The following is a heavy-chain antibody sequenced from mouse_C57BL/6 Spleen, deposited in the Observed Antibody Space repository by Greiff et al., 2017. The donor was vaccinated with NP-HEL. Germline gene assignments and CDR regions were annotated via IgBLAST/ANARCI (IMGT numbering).Heavy chain of an antibody. Sequence: EVMLVESGGGLVKPGGSLKLSCAASGFTFSSYAMSWVRQTPEKRLEWVATISDGGSYTYYPDNVKGRFTISRDNAKNNLYLQMSHLKSEDTAMYYCATLEAMDYWGQGTSVTVSS. CDR1: GFTFSSYA. CDR2: ISDGGSYT. V-gene: IGHV5-4*03. J-gene: IGHJ4*01. CDR3: ATLEAMDY.